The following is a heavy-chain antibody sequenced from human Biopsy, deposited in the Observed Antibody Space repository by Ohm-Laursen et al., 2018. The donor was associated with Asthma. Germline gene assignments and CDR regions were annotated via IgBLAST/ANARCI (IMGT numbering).Heavy chain of an antibody. Sequence: TLSLTCAVSGGSISSGGYSWSWIRQPPGKGLEWIGYIYHSGSTYYNPSLKSRVTISVDRSKNLFSLKLSSVTAADTAVYYCARVKDGYNFDYWGQGTLVTVSS. V-gene: IGHV4-30-2*01. D-gene: IGHD5-24*01. J-gene: IGHJ4*02. CDR1: GGSISSGGYS. CDR2: IYHSGST. CDR3: ARVKDGYNFDY.